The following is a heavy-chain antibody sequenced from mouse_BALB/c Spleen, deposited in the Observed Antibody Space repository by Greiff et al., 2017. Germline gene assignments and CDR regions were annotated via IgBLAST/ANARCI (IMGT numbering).Heavy chain of an antibody. CDR2: ISSGGSYT. J-gene: IGHJ4*01. CDR1: GFTFSSYG. D-gene: IGHD1-1*02. CDR3: ARGGGNYAMDY. Sequence: EVKLVESGGDLVKPGGSLKLSCAASGFTFSSYGMSWVRQTPDKRLEWVATISSGGSYTYYPDSVKGRFTISRDNAKNTLYLQMSSLKSEDTAMYYCARGGGNYAMDYWGQGTSVTVSS. V-gene: IGHV5-6*01.